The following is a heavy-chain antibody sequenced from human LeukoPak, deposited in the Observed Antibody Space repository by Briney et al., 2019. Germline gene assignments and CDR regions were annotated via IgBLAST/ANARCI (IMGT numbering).Heavy chain of an antibody. D-gene: IGHD6-13*01. J-gene: IGHJ4*02. CDR2: IIPIFGTA. CDR1: GYTFTSYY. Sequence: GASVKVSCKASGYTFTSYYMHWVRQAPGQGLEWMGGIIPIFGTANYAQKFQGRVTITADESTSTAYMELSSLRSEDTAVYYCATHLTGYSSSLWAGHHRNPFDYWGQGTLVTVSS. V-gene: IGHV1-69*13. CDR3: ATHLTGYSSSLWAGHHRNPFDY.